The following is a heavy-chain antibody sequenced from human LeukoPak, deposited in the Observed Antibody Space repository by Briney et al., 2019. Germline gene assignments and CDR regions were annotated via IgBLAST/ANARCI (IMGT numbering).Heavy chain of an antibody. CDR1: GFPFSRYS. Sequence: KAGGSLRLSCAASGFPFSRYSMNWVRQAPGKALEWVSSISSSSSYIYYADSVKGRLTISRDNAKNSLYLQMNSLRAEDTAVYYSARWGFSGIEEFDYWGQGTLVTVSS. CDR3: ARWGFSGIEEFDY. CDR2: ISSSSSYI. D-gene: IGHD1-26*01. J-gene: IGHJ4*02. V-gene: IGHV3-21*01.